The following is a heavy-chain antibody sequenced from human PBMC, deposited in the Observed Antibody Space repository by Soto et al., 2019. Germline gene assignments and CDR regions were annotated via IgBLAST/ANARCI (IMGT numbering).Heavy chain of an antibody. V-gene: IGHV1-69*13. J-gene: IGHJ6*02. CDR1: GGTFSSYA. CDR2: IIPIFGTA. D-gene: IGHD5-18*01. Sequence: SVKVSCKASGGTFSSYAISWVRQAPGQGLEWMGGIIPIFGTANYAQKFQGRVTITADESTSTAYMELSSLRSEDTAVYYCVLGYSYGSDYYGMDVWGQGTTVTVS. CDR3: VLGYSYGSDYYGMDV.